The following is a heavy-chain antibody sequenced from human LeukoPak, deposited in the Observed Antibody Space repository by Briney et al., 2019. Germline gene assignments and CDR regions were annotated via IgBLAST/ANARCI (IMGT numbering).Heavy chain of an antibody. D-gene: IGHD3-10*01. Sequence: GGSLRLSCAASGFTFSSYAMNWVRQAPGKGLEWVSGISGSGASTYYADSVKGRFTISRDTSKNTLYLQMNSLRVEDTAVYYCAKGSIRITMVREGPDYWGQGTLVTVSS. J-gene: IGHJ4*02. CDR3: AKGSIRITMVREGPDY. CDR1: GFTFSSYA. CDR2: ISGSGAST. V-gene: IGHV3-23*01.